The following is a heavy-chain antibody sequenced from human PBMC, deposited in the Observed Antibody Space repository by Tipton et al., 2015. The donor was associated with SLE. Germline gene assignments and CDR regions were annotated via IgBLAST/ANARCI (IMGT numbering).Heavy chain of an antibody. J-gene: IGHJ4*02. D-gene: IGHD6-13*01. CDR3: ARGDGSSWPIDY. CDR1: GYTFTRNA. V-gene: IGHV7-4-1*02. CDR2: INTNTGNP. Sequence: QLVQSGSELKKPGASVKVSCKASGYTFTRNAMNWVRQAPGQGLEWMGWINTNTGNPTYAQGFRGRFVFSLDRSVSTAYVQITSLKAGDTTVYYCARGDGSSWPIDYWGQGALVTVSS.